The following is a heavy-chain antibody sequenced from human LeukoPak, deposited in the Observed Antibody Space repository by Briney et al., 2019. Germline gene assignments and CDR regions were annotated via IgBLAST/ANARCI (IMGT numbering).Heavy chain of an antibody. V-gene: IGHV4-34*01. CDR2: INHSGST. CDR3: ARIRLYGSGWYDASFYFDY. D-gene: IGHD6-19*01. Sequence: SETLSLTCAVYGGSFSGYYWSWIRQPPGKGLEWIGEINHSGSTNYNPSLKSRVTISVDTSKNQFSLKLSSVTAADTAVYYCARIRLYGSGWYDASFYFDYWGQGTLVTVSS. CDR1: GGSFSGYY. J-gene: IGHJ4*02.